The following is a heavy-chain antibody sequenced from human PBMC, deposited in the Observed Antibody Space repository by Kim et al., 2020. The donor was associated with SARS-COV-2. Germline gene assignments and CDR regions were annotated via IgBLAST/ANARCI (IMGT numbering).Heavy chain of an antibody. CDR2: ISSSSSYI. V-gene: IGHV3-21*01. CDR3: ARDPSYDYGTPYYYYGMDV. CDR1: GFTFSSYS. J-gene: IGHJ6*02. D-gene: IGHD4-17*01. Sequence: GGSLRLSCAASGFTFSSYSMNWVRQAPGKGLEWVSSISSSSSYIYYADSVKGRFTISRDNAKNSLYLQMNSLRAEDTAVYYCARDPSYDYGTPYYYYGMDVWGQGTTVTVSS.